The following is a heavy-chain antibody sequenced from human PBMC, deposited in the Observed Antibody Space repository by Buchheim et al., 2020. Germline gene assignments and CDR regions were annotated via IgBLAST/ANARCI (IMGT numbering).Heavy chain of an antibody. J-gene: IGHJ6*02. CDR3: ARRVYDRFLESNYGMDV. CDR1: GGSISSSSYY. D-gene: IGHD3-3*01. V-gene: IGHV4-39*01. CDR2: IYYSGST. Sequence: QLQLQESGPGLVKPSETLSLTCTVSGGSISSSSYYWGWIRQPPGKGLEWIGSIYYSGSTYYNPSLKSRVTISVDTSKNQFSLKRSSVTAADTAVYYCARRVYDRFLESNYGMDVWGQGTT.